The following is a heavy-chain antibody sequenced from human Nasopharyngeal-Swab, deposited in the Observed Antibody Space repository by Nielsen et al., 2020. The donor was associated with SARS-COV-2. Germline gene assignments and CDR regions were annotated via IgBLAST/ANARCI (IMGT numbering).Heavy chain of an antibody. CDR2: IYWDDDK. Sequence: SGPTLVKPTQTLTLTFPFSLFSLLPPFLFFSFLFLFPGKVLEWLSFIYWDDDKRYSPSLKSRLTITNDTSKNQVVLTMTNMDPVDTATYYCAHSTIYGVVRYMDVWGKGTMVTVSS. CDR3: AHSTIYGVVRYMDV. V-gene: IGHV2-5*02. D-gene: IGHD3-3*01. CDR1: LFSLLPPFLF. J-gene: IGHJ6*04.